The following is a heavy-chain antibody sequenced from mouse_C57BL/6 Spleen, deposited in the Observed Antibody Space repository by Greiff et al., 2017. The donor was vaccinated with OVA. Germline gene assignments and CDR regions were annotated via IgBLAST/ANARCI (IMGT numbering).Heavy chain of an antibody. CDR1: GYTFTDYN. J-gene: IGHJ4*01. CDR3: ARPFTTVEDAMDY. Sequence: EVQLMESGPELVKPGASVKMSCKASGYTFTDYNMHWVKQSHGKSLEWIGYINPNNGGTSYNQKFKGKATLTVNKSSSTAYMELRSLTSEDSAVYYCARPFTTVEDAMDYWGQGTSVTVSS. D-gene: IGHD1-1*01. CDR2: INPNNGGT. V-gene: IGHV1-22*01.